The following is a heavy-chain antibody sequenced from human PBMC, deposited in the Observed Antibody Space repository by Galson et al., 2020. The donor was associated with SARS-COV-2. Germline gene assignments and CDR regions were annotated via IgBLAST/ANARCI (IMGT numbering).Heavy chain of an antibody. CDR1: GFTFSTYA. Sequence: GGSLRLSCAASGFTFSTYAMHWVRQAPGKGLEWVAVTSHDIRNKYYADSVKGRFTISRDNSKNTLYLQMNSLSAEDTAVYYCARQGSLGRYTNPLFDYWGQGTLVTVSS. CDR2: TSHDIRNK. D-gene: IGHD1-1*01. CDR3: ARQGSLGRYTNPLFDY. J-gene: IGHJ4*02. V-gene: IGHV3-30*01.